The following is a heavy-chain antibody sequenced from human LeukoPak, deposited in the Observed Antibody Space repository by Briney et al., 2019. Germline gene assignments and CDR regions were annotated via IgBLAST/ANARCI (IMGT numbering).Heavy chain of an antibody. J-gene: IGHJ3*02. Sequence: GASVKVSCKASGYTFPNYGISWVRQAPGQGLEWMGWISAYNGNTNYAQKLQGRVTVTTDTSTSTAYMELRSLRSDDTAVYYCARDLGARHGSAGYFSKAEDAFDIWGQGTMVTVSS. CDR1: GYTFPNYG. D-gene: IGHD3-10*01. CDR3: ARDLGARHGSAGYFSKAEDAFDI. V-gene: IGHV1-18*01. CDR2: ISAYNGNT.